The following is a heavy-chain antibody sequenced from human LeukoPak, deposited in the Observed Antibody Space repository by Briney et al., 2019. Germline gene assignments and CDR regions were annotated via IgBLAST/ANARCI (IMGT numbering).Heavy chain of an antibody. CDR2: IWYDGSKT. J-gene: IGHJ4*02. CDR3: ARDIASRRLDY. Sequence: SLRLSCAASGFTFSNHGMHWVRQAPGKGLEWVAVIWYDGSKTFYADSVKGRLTISRDNSRNTLYLQMNSLRAEDTAVYFCARDIASRRLDYWGQGTLVTVSS. CDR1: GFTFSNHG. D-gene: IGHD6-6*01. V-gene: IGHV3-33*01.